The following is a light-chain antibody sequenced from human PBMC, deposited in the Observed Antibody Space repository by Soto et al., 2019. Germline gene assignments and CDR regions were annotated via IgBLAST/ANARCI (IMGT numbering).Light chain of an antibody. V-gene: IGLV2-14*03. CDR2: DVS. CDR1: SSDVGGYNF. Sequence: QSVLPQPASVSGSPGQSITISCTGTSSDVGGYNFVSWYQQHPGKAPKLMIYDVSNRPSGVSNRFSGSKSGNTASLTISGLQAEDEADYYCNSYTSSSPLYVFGTGTKVTVL. J-gene: IGLJ1*01. CDR3: NSYTSSSPLYV.